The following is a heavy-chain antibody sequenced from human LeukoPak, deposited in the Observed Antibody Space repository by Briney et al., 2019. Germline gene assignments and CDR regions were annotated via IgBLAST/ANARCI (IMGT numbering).Heavy chain of an antibody. Sequence: GGSLRLSWAASGFTVSSNYMSWVRQAPGKGREWVSVIYSGGSTYYADSVKGRFTISRDNSKNTLYLQMNSLRAEDTAVYYCARDDSSGYWAAFDIWGQGTMVTVSS. CDR1: GFTVSSNY. D-gene: IGHD3-22*01. CDR3: ARDDSSGYWAAFDI. V-gene: IGHV3-66*01. J-gene: IGHJ3*02. CDR2: IYSGGST.